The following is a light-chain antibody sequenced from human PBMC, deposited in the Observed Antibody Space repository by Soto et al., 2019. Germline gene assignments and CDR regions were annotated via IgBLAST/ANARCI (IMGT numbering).Light chain of an antibody. CDR1: NSNIRNNY. V-gene: IGLV1-47*01. CDR2: SNS. J-gene: IGLJ1*01. Sequence: SVLAQPPSACGTPGQRVTISCSGRNSNIRNNYVYWYQPPPVPAPSFLIYSNSQRPSGLPDLFSGSNSGTSASLAISGLRSADGVDYYWDGWDDSLGGYGFAAGSKVTAL. CDR3: DGWDDSLGGYG.